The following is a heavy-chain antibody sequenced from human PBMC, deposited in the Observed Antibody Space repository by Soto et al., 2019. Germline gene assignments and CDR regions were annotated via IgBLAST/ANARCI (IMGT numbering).Heavy chain of an antibody. CDR1: GLSVSNDGVG. D-gene: IGHD3-22*01. J-gene: IGHJ5*02. V-gene: IGHV2-5*02. CDR2: LYWDADR. Sequence: QITLKESGPTRVKPTQTLTLTCTFSGLSVSNDGVGLGWIRQPPGKALEWLALLYWDADRRYSPSLKHRLSITKDTSRSQVVLTMTNMDPVDTATYYCVHSYGYYGGFNWFDPWGQGILVTVSS. CDR3: VHSYGYYGGFNWFDP.